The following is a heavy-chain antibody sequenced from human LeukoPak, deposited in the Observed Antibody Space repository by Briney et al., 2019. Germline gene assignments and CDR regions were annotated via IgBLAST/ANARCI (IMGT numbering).Heavy chain of an antibody. D-gene: IGHD5-18*01. J-gene: IGHJ4*02. CDR2: INPNSGGT. CDR3: ARVPYRGYSYGPIDY. Sequence: ASVKVSCKASGYTFTGYYMHWVRQAAGQGLEWMGWINPNSGGTNYAQKFQGRVTMTRDTSISTAYMELSRLRSDDTAGYYCARVPYRGYSYGPIDYWGQGTLVTVSS. V-gene: IGHV1-2*02. CDR1: GYTFTGYY.